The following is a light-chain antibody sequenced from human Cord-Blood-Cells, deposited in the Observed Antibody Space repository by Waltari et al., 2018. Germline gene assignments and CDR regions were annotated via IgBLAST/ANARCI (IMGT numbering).Light chain of an antibody. J-gene: IGKJ5*01. CDR1: QSLLHSNGYNY. Sequence: DIVLTQSPLPLPITTGEPASISCRSSQSLLHSNGYNYLDGYLQKPGQSPQLLIYLGSNRASGVPDRFSGSGSGTDFTLKISRVEAEDVGVYYCMQALQTLTFGQWTRLEIK. CDR2: LGS. V-gene: IGKV2-28*01. CDR3: MQALQTLT.